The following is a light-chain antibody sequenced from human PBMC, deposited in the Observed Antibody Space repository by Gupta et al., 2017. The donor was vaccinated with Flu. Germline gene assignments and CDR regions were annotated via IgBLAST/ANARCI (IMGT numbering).Light chain of an antibody. CDR2: NVN. J-gene: IGLJ2*01. CDR3: NSFTGSATDG. CDR1: LSDVDGNNY. Sequence: SITISCTGTLSDVDGNNYVSWYQQRPGTAPQHLWYNVNNRPSGVSNRVSGAKSGTTASLTISGLQAEDEADEYCNSFTGSATDGFGGGTKL. V-gene: IGLV2-14*03.